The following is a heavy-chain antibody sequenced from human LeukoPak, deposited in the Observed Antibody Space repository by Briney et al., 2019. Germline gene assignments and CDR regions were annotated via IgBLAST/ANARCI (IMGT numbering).Heavy chain of an antibody. Sequence: SGTLSLTCTVSGGSISSSSYYWGWIRQPPGKGLEWIGSIYYSGSTYYNPSLKSRVTISVDTSKNQFSLKLSSVTAADTAVYYCAREARRGNWFDPWGQGTLVTVSS. V-gene: IGHV4-39*02. CDR3: AREARRGNWFDP. CDR2: IYYSGST. J-gene: IGHJ5*02. D-gene: IGHD5-12*01. CDR1: GGSISSSSYY.